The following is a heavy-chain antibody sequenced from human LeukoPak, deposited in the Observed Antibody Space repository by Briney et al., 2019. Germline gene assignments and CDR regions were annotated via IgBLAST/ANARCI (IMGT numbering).Heavy chain of an antibody. V-gene: IGHV4-4*07. D-gene: IGHD5-24*01. Sequence: PSETLSLTCTVSGGSISGYYWSWIRQPAGKGLGWIGLMYTSGSTNYNPSLKSRVTMSVETSKNQFYLKLSSVTAADTAVYYCARGDGYNYYRWFDPWGQGTLVTVSS. CDR3: ARGDGYNYYRWFDP. CDR2: MYTSGST. CDR1: GGSISGYY. J-gene: IGHJ5*02.